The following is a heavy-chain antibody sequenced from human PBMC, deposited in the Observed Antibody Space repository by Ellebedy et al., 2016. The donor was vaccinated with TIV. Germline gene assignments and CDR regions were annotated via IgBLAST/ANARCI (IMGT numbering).Heavy chain of an antibody. V-gene: IGHV4-31*03. CDR3: ARDSLGYCSSTSCVDYYYYGMDV. CDR1: GGSISSGGYY. J-gene: IGHJ6*02. CDR2: IYYSGST. Sequence: SETLSLTXTVSGGSISSGGYYWSWIRQHPGKGLEWIGYIYYSGSTYYNPSLKSRVTISVDTSKNQFSLKLSSVTAADTAVYYCARDSLGYCSSTSCVDYYYYGMDVWGQGTTVTVSS. D-gene: IGHD2-2*01.